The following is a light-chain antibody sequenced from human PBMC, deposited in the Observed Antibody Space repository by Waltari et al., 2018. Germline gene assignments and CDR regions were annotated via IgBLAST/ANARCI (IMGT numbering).Light chain of an antibody. CDR1: TGRFANSHS. Sequence: QAVVTQEPSLTVSPGGTVTLTCGSSTGRFANSHSPYWFQQKPGQAPRTLIYDTSNTYSWTPARFSGSLLGGKAALTLSGGQPEDEADYYCMLSYNGVRVFGGGTKLTVL. CDR3: MLSYNGVRV. CDR2: DTS. J-gene: IGLJ2*01. V-gene: IGLV7-46*01.